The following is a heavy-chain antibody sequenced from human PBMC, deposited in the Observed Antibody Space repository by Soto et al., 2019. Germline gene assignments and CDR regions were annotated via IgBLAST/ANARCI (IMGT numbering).Heavy chain of an antibody. CDR1: GDSVSSDSYY. D-gene: IGHD5-18*01. J-gene: IGHJ4*02. CDR2: IYSSGST. Sequence: SETLSLTCTVSGDSVSSDSYYWTWIRQPPGKGLECIGYIYSSGSTNYNPSLKSRVTISLDTSSNQFSLELTSVTAADTAIYYCARDIRGYSRAFDYWGQGTLVTVSS. V-gene: IGHV4-61*01. CDR3: ARDIRGYSRAFDY.